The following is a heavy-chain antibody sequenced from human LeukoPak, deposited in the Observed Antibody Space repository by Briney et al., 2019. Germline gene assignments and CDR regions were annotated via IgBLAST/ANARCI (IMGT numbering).Heavy chain of an antibody. CDR2: ISSSGSTI. V-gene: IGHV3-48*03. D-gene: IGHD3-10*01. J-gene: IGHJ6*03. CDR3: ARDRTTVRGVLDYYYYYMDV. Sequence: GGSLRLSCAASGFTFSSYEMNWVRQAPGKGLEWVSYISSSGSTIYYADSVKGRFTISRDNAKNSLYLQMNSLRAEDTAVYYCARDRTTVRGVLDYYYYYMDVWGKGTTVTVSS. CDR1: GFTFSSYE.